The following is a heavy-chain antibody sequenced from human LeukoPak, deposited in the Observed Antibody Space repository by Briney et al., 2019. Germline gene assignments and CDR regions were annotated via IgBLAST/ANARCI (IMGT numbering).Heavy chain of an antibody. CDR3: ARGYYDSMDVYNWFDP. D-gene: IGHD3-22*01. V-gene: IGHV4-59*01. CDR2: IYYSGST. J-gene: IGHJ5*02. Sequence: SETLSLTCTVSGGSISSYYWSWIRQPPGKGLEWIGYIYYSGSTNYNPSLKSRVTISVDPSKNQFSLKLSSVTAADTAVYYCARGYYDSMDVYNWFDPWGQGTLVTVSS. CDR1: GGSISSYY.